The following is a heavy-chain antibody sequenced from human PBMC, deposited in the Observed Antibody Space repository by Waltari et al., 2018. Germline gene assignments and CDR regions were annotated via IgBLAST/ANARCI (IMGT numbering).Heavy chain of an antibody. CDR3: ARFTSGWFDY. CDR1: GGSISSYS. D-gene: IGHD6-19*01. Sequence: QVQLQESGQGLVKPSETLSLTCTVSGGSISSYSWSWIRQPPGKGLEWIGYIYYSGSTNYNPSLKSRVTISVDTSKNQFSLKLSSVTAADTAVYYCARFTSGWFDYWGQGTLVTVSS. V-gene: IGHV4-59*01. J-gene: IGHJ4*02. CDR2: IYYSGST.